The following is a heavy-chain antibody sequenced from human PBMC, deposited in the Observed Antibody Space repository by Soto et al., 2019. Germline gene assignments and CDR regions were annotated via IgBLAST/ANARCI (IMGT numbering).Heavy chain of an antibody. CDR3: ARRRGYYDSNGSYYYGMDV. Sequence: PGESLKISCKGSGYSFTSYWISWVRQMPGKGLEWMGRIDPSDSYTNYSPSFQGHVTISADKSISTAYLQWSSLKASDTAMYYCARRRGYYDSNGSYYYGMDVWGQGTTVTVSS. CDR2: IDPSDSYT. D-gene: IGHD3-22*01. J-gene: IGHJ6*02. V-gene: IGHV5-10-1*01. CDR1: GYSFTSYW.